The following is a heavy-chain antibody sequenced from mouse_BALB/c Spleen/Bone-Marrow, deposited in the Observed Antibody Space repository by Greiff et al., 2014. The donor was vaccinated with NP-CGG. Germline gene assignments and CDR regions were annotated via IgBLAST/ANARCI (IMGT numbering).Heavy chain of an antibody. J-gene: IGHJ2*01. D-gene: IGHD4-1*01. CDR2: ISSGGNYT. CDR1: GFTFSSYA. Sequence: EVKLVESGGGLVKPGGSLKLSCAASGFTFSSYAMSWVRQTPEKRLEWVATISSGGNYTYYPDSVKGRFTISRDNSKNTLYLQIRSPESEDPAMYYWANPGFFFDYWGQGTTLTVSS. CDR3: ANPGFFFDY. V-gene: IGHV5-9-1*01.